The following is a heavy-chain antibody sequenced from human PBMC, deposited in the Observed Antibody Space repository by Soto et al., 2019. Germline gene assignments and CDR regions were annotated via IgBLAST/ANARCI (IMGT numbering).Heavy chain of an antibody. CDR2: IGSSDNII. V-gene: IGHV3-11*01. J-gene: IGHJ4*02. Sequence: GGSLRLSCAASGFTFSDYYMSWIRQAPGKGLEWVPYIGSSDNIIYYADSVKGRFTISRDNAKNSPYLQMNSLRAEDTAVYYCARDLGYYESSGYFDYWGQGTLVTVSS. CDR1: GFTFSDYY. CDR3: ARDLGYYESSGYFDY. D-gene: IGHD3-22*01.